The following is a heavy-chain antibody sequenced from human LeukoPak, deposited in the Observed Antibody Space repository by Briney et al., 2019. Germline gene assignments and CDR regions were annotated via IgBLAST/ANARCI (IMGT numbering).Heavy chain of an antibody. D-gene: IGHD6-13*01. CDR2: ISRSGGST. Sequence: GGSLRLSCTASGFTFSSYAMSWVRQAPGKGLEWVSGISRSGGSTYYADSVKGRFTISRDNSKNTLYLQMNSLRVEDTAVYYCATGAAAGTQAYDYWGQGTLVTVSS. J-gene: IGHJ4*02. CDR1: GFTFSSYA. CDR3: ATGAAAGTQAYDY. V-gene: IGHV3-23*01.